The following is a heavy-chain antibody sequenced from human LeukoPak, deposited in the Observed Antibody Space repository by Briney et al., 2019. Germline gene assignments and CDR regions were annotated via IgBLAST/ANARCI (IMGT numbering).Heavy chain of an antibody. Sequence: PGGSLRLSCAASGFTFSSYTMSWVRQAPGKGLEWVSAIGGSGGNTYYADSVKGRFTISRDNSKNTLYLQMNSLRAEDTAVYCCAVPQWELLNWGQGTLVTVSS. J-gene: IGHJ4*02. CDR3: AVPQWELLN. CDR1: GFTFSSYT. D-gene: IGHD1-26*01. V-gene: IGHV3-23*01. CDR2: IGGSGGNT.